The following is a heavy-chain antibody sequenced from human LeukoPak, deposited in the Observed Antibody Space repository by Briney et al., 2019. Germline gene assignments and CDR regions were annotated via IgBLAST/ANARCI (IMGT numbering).Heavy chain of an antibody. CDR1: GFTFEDYA. CDR2: IKSDGSST. CDR3: ARDQSTISEATLAMDV. J-gene: IGHJ6*02. V-gene: IGHV3-74*01. Sequence: GGSLRLSCAASGFTFEDYAMHWVRQAPGKGLVWVSRIKSDGSSTSYADSEKGRFTISRDNAKNTLYLQMNSLRAEDTAVYYCARDQSTISEATLAMDVWGQGTTVTVSS. D-gene: IGHD3-9*01.